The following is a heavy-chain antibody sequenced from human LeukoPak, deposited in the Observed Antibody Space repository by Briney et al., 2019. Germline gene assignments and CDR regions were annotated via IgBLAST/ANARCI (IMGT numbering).Heavy chain of an antibody. CDR1: GGSFSGYY. D-gene: IGHD1-26*01. CDR2: INHSGTT. V-gene: IGHV4-34*01. Sequence: PSETLSLTCAVNGGSFSGYYWSWIRQSPGKGLEWIGEINHSGTTNYNPSLKSRVTMSIETSRNQFSLTLNSVTDADAAVYYCARDQATIILGYFDYWGQGTLVTVSS. J-gene: IGHJ4*02. CDR3: ARDQATIILGYFDY.